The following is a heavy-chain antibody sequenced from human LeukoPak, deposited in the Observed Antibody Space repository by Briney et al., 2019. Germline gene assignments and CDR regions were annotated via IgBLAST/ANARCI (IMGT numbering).Heavy chain of an antibody. V-gene: IGHV1-2*02. D-gene: IGHD5-18*01. CDR2: INPTTGDT. CDR3: ARRGAYSYGYSY. Sequence: ASVKVSCKASGYTFTSYYMHWVRQAPGQGLEWMGIINPTTGDTTYAQKFQGRVTMTRDTSISTAYMELSRLRSDDTAVYYCARRGAYSYGYSYWGQGTLVTVSS. CDR1: GYTFTSYY. J-gene: IGHJ4*02.